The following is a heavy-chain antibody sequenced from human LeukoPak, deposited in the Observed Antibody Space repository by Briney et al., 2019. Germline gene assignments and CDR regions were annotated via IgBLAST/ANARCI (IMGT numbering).Heavy chain of an antibody. D-gene: IGHD3-3*01. CDR3: ARATYDFWGGYYTEFDY. Sequence: PSQTLSLTCTVSGGSISSGDYYWSWIRQPPGKGLEWIGYIYYSGSTYYNPSLKSRVTISVDTSKNQFSLKLSSVTAADTAVYYCARATYDFWGGYYTEFDYWGQGTLVTVSS. J-gene: IGHJ4*02. V-gene: IGHV4-30-4*08. CDR1: GGSISSGDYY. CDR2: IYYSGST.